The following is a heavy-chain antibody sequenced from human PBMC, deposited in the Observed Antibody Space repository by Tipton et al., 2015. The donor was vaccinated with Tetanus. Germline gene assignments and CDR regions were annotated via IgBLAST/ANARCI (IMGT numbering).Heavy chain of an antibody. D-gene: IGHD5-18*01. Sequence: TLSLTCTVSSGSIRSYYWSWIRQHPGTGLEWIGYVYSGGSTNYNPSLKRRVTISVDTSKNQFSLKLSSVTAADTAVYYCARQKRGYSYGAFDYWGQGTLVTVSS. V-gene: IGHV4-59*08. CDR1: SGSIRSYY. CDR3: ARQKRGYSYGAFDY. CDR2: VYSGGST. J-gene: IGHJ4*02.